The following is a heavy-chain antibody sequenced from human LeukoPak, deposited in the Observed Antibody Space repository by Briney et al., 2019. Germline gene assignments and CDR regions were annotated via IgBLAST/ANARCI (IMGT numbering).Heavy chain of an antibody. J-gene: IGHJ4*02. V-gene: IGHV3-23*01. D-gene: IGHD3-22*01. CDR3: AKGGFVYYDSSGYYYFNY. Sequence: GGSLRLSCTASGFTFSNHGMSSASQAPGKGLQWVSAISGGGVAIYYADSVKGRFTISRDNSKNTLYLQMNSLRAEDTAVYYCAKGGFVYYDSSGYYYFNYWGQGTLVTVSS. CDR2: ISGGGVAI. CDR1: GFTFSNHG.